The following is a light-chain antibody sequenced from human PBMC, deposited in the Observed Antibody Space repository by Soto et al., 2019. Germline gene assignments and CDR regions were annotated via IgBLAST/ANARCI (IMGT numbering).Light chain of an antibody. J-gene: IGKJ1*01. CDR1: QSVSTN. Sequence: EMVLTQSPRTLSLSPGENATLSCRASQSVSTNFAWYLQKPGQAPRLLIYGASTRATAVPARFTASGSGTEFTLSISSLQSDDFGVYYCQQYDTWPRTFGQGTKVDIK. CDR3: QQYDTWPRT. CDR2: GAS. V-gene: IGKV3-15*01.